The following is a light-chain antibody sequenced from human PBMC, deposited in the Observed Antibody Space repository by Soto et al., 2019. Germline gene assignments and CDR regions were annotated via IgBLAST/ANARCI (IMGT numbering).Light chain of an antibody. CDR3: AAWDDSLNGVV. CDR1: SSNIGSNT. CDR2: SNN. J-gene: IGLJ2*01. Sequence: QSVLTQPPSASGTPGQRVTISCSGSSSNIGSNTVNWYQQLPGTAPKLLIYSNNQRTSGVPDRFSGSKSGTSASLAISGLQSADEADYYCAAWDDSLNGVVFGGGTKLTVL. V-gene: IGLV1-44*01.